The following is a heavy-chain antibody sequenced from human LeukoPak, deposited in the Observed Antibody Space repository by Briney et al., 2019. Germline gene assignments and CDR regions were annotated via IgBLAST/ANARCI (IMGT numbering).Heavy chain of an antibody. V-gene: IGHV4-34*01. CDR3: ARPFGGNSRVYNY. J-gene: IGHJ4*02. D-gene: IGHD4-23*01. Sequence: SETLSLTCAVYGGSFSGYYWSWIRQPPGKGLEWIGEINHSGSTNYNPSLKSRVTISVDTSKNQFSLKLSSVTAADTAVYYCARPFGGNSRVYNYWGQGTLVTVSS. CDR1: GGSFSGYY. CDR2: INHSGST.